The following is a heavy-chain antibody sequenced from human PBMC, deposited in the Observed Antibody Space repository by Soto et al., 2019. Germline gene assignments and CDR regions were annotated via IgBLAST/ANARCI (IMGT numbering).Heavy chain of an antibody. D-gene: IGHD2-8*01. CDR3: ARRMLYQGLEAFDI. CDR2: IYYSGST. J-gene: IGHJ3*02. CDR1: GGSISSYY. Sequence: QVQLQESGPGLVKPSETLSLTCTVSGGSISSYYWSWIRQPPGKGLEWIGYIYYSGSTNYNPSLKSGVTISVDPSKNQFSLKLSSVTAADAAVYYCARRMLYQGLEAFDIWGQGTMVTVSS. V-gene: IGHV4-59*08.